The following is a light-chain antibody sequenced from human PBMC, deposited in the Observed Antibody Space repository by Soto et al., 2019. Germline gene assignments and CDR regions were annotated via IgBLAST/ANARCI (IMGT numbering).Light chain of an antibody. CDR2: AAS. J-gene: IGKJ5*01. V-gene: IGKV1-39*01. CDR3: QQNYSPPPIT. Sequence: DIQMTQSPSTLSVSVGDRFTITCRASQTISSWLAWYQQKPGKAPKLLIYAASTLQSGVPSKFSGSGFGTDFTLTISSLQTEDFATYYCQQNYSPPPITFGQGTRRRL. CDR1: QTISSW.